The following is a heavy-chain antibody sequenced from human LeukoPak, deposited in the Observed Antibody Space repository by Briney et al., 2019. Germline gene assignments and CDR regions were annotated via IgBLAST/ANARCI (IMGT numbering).Heavy chain of an antibody. CDR3: AKDGDIGAAGYYFDY. J-gene: IGHJ4*02. V-gene: IGHV3-30*18. Sequence: GGSLRLSCAASGFTFSSYGMHWARQAPGKGLEWVAVISNDGSDKYYGDYVKDRFTISRDNSKNTLYLQMNSLRAEDTAVYYCAKDGDIGAAGYYFDYWGQGTLVTVSS. CDR2: ISNDGSDK. CDR1: GFTFSSYG. D-gene: IGHD6-13*01.